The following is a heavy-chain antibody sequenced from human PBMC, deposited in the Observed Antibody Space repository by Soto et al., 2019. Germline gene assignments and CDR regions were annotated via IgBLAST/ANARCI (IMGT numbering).Heavy chain of an antibody. CDR3: AIKVRYGDFILEGY. Sequence: EVQLLESGGGLVQPGGSLRLSCAASGFTFSSYAMSWVRQAPGKGLEWVSAISGSGGSTYYADSVKGRFTISRDNSKNTLYLQMNSLRAEDTAVYYCAIKVRYGDFILEGYWGQGTLVTVSS. J-gene: IGHJ4*02. D-gene: IGHD4-17*01. V-gene: IGHV3-23*01. CDR1: GFTFSSYA. CDR2: ISGSGGST.